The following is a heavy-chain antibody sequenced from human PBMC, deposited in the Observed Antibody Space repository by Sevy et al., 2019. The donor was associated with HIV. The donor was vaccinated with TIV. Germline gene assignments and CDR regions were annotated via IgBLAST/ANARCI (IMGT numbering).Heavy chain of an antibody. CDR2: IIPIFGTA. CDR3: ARRYYDSSGPVKAAAAFDI. D-gene: IGHD3-22*01. CDR1: GGTFSSYA. J-gene: IGHJ3*02. V-gene: IGHV1-69*06. Sequence: ASVKVSCKASGGTFSSYAISWVRQAPGQGLEWMGGIIPIFGTANYAQKFKGRVAFTADKSTSTAYMGLSSRRSEDTAAYYCARRYYDSSGPVKAAAAFDIWGQGTMVTVSS.